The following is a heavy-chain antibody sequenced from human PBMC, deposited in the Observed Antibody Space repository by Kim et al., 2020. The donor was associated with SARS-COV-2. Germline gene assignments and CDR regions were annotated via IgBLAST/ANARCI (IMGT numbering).Heavy chain of an antibody. CDR1: GFTFSSYA. V-gene: IGHV3-30-3*01. Sequence: GGSLRLSCAASGFTFSSYAMHWVRQAPGKGLEWVAVISYDGSNKYYADSVKGRFSIFRDNSNNTLFLLMNNLRAEDTAIYYCAGGWELLHYFDYWGQGTL. CDR2: ISYDGSNK. D-gene: IGHD1-26*01. J-gene: IGHJ4*02. CDR3: AGGWELLHYFDY.